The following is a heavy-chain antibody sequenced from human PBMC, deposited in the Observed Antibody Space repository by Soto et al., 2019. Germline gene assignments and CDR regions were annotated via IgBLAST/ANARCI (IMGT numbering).Heavy chain of an antibody. D-gene: IGHD3-10*01. Sequence: SETLSLTCTVSGGSISSSSYYWGWIRQPPGKGLEWIGSIYYSGSTYYNPSLKSRVTISVDTSKNQFSLKLSSVTAADTAVYYCARSELYYYGSGSYYFRGPWGQGTLVTVSS. V-gene: IGHV4-39*01. CDR2: IYYSGST. CDR3: ARSELYYYGSGSYYFRGP. CDR1: GGSISSSSYY. J-gene: IGHJ5*02.